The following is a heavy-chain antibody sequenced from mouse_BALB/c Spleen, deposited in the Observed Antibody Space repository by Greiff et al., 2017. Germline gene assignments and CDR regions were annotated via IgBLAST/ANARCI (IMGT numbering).Heavy chain of an antibody. V-gene: IGHV5-17*02. CDR1: GFTFSSFG. D-gene: IGHD2-4*01. CDR3: ARYGDYDPFAY. Sequence: VQLMESGGGLVQPGGSRKLSCAASGFTFSSFGMHWVRQAPEKGLEWVAYISSGSSTIYYADTVKGRFTISRDNPKNTLFLQMTSLRSEDTAMYYCARYGDYDPFAYWGQGTLVTVSA. J-gene: IGHJ3*01. CDR2: ISSGSSTI.